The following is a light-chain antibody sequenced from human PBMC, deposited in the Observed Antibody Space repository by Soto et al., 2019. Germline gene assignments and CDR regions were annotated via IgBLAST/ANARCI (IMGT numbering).Light chain of an antibody. CDR2: GAS. J-gene: IGKJ5*01. CDR1: QSVSSSF. CDR3: QLYGSSSIT. V-gene: IGKV3-20*01. Sequence: EIVMTQSPATLSVSPGERATLSCRTSQSVSSSFLAWYQHKPGQAPRLLIFGASNRAAGIPDRFSGSRSGTDFTLTIGRLEPEDFAVYYCQLYGSSSITFGQGTRLEIK.